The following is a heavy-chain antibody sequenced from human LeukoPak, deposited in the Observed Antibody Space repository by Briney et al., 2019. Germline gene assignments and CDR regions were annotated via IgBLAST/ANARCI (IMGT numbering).Heavy chain of an antibody. CDR3: ATAVAGKGCVYFDY. CDR1: GFTFSSYW. CDR2: IKQDGSEK. J-gene: IGHJ4*02. Sequence: GGSLRLSCAASGFTFSSYWMSWVRQAPGKGLEGVANIKQDGSEKYYVDSVKGRFTISRDNAKNSLYLQMNSLRAEDTAVYYCATAVAGKGCVYFDYWGQGTLVTVSS. V-gene: IGHV3-7*01. D-gene: IGHD6-19*01.